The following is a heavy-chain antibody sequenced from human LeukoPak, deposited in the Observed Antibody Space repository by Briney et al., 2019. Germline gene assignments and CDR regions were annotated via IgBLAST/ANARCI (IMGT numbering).Heavy chain of an antibody. Sequence: GGSLRLSCAASGFTFSTYWMSWVRQAPGKGLEWVANIKEDGSEKYYVESLKGRFTISRDNAKNSLYLQMNSLRAEDTAVYYCVRLPTGSGREASDIWGQGTMVTVSS. J-gene: IGHJ3*02. CDR1: GFTFSTYW. V-gene: IGHV3-7*03. D-gene: IGHD3-10*01. CDR3: VRLPTGSGREASDI. CDR2: IKEDGSEK.